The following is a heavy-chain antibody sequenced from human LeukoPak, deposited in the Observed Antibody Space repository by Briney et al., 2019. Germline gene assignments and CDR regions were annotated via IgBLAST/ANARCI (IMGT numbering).Heavy chain of an antibody. Sequence: GGSLRLSCVASGFTFSSRDWMTWVRQAPGKGLEWVANIKQDGSEKNYVDSVKGRFTISRDNSKNTLYLQMNSLRAEDTAVYYCAKDRGRYCSSTSCYAVDYWGQGTLVTVSS. CDR3: AKDRGRYCSSTSCYAVDY. D-gene: IGHD2-2*01. CDR2: IKQDGSEK. J-gene: IGHJ4*02. CDR1: GFTFSSRDW. V-gene: IGHV3-7*01.